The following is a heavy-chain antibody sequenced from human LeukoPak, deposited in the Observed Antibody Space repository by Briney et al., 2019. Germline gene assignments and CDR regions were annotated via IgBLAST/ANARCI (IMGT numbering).Heavy chain of an antibody. CDR1: GFTFSSYG. CDR3: AKDYYDSSGYYYFTY. Sequence: GGSLRLSCAASGFTFSSYGMHWVRQAPGKGLEWVAVISYDGSNKYYADSVKGRFTISRDNSKSTLYLQMNSLRAEDTAVYYCAKDYYDSSGYYYFTYWGQGTLVTVAS. J-gene: IGHJ4*02. D-gene: IGHD3-22*01. V-gene: IGHV3-30*18. CDR2: ISYDGSNK.